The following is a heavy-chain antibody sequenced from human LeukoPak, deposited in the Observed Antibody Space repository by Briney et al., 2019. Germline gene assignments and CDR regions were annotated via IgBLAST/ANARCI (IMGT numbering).Heavy chain of an antibody. D-gene: IGHD3-3*01. J-gene: IGHJ4*02. CDR1: GFTFSSYS. Sequence: PGGSLRLSCAACGFTFSSYSMNWVRQAPGKGLEWVSSISSSSSYIYYADSVKGRFTISRDNAKNSLYLQMNSLRAEDTAVYYCASDLRFLEWLFDYWGQGTLVTVSS. V-gene: IGHV3-21*01. CDR2: ISSSSSYI. CDR3: ASDLRFLEWLFDY.